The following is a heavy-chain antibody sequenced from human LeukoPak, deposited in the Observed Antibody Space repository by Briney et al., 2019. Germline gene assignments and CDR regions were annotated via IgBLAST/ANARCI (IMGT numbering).Heavy chain of an antibody. CDR2: ISYDGSNK. D-gene: IGHD3-22*01. J-gene: IGHJ4*02. CDR3: ARGLAYYYASSAYFLDF. Sequence: GSLRLSCAASGFTFSNYAMHWVRQAPGKGLEWVAVISYDGSNKYYADSVKGRFTISRDNSKNTLYLQMNSLRAEDTAVFYCARGLAYYYASSAYFLDFWGQGTLVTVSS. V-gene: IGHV3-30*04. CDR1: GFTFSNYA.